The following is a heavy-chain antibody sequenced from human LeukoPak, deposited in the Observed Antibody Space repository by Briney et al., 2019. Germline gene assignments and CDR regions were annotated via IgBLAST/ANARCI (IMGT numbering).Heavy chain of an antibody. Sequence: SETLSLTCTVSGGSISSYYWSWIRQPAGKGLEWIGYIYYSGSTNYNPSLKSRVTISVDTSKNQFSLKLSSVTAADTAVYYCARDLRWGYNWFDPWGQGTLVTVSS. V-gene: IGHV4-59*01. CDR3: ARDLRWGYNWFDP. D-gene: IGHD4-23*01. CDR2: IYYSGST. CDR1: GGSISSYY. J-gene: IGHJ5*02.